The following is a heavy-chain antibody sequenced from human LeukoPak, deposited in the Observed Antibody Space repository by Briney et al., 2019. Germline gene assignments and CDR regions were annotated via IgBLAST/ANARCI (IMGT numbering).Heavy chain of an antibody. CDR2: ISYDGSNK. V-gene: IGHV3-30-3*01. CDR1: GFTFSSYA. CDR3: AAIAAADTIDY. Sequence: GGSLRLSCAASGFTFSSYAMHWVRQAPGKGLEWVAVISYDGSNKYYADSVKGRFTISRDNSKNTLYLQMNSLRAEDTAVYYGAAIAAADTIDYWGQGTLVTVSS. J-gene: IGHJ4*02. D-gene: IGHD6-13*01.